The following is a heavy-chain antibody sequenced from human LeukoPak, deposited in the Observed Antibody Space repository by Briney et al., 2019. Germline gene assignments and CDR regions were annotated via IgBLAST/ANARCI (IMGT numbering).Heavy chain of an antibody. V-gene: IGHV4-59*08. Sequence: SGTLSLTRLVCVGSLRCYYWSWIRPPPGKGLAGIGHIYYSGSTNYNPSRKRRVTISVDTSTIQFSLKLSTVTAADTAVYYCARHGKQQQRYYYYYGMDDWGQGTTVTVSS. D-gene: IGHD6-13*01. J-gene: IGHJ6*02. CDR3: ARHGKQQQRYYYYYGMDD. CDR2: IYYSGST. CDR1: VGSLRCYY.